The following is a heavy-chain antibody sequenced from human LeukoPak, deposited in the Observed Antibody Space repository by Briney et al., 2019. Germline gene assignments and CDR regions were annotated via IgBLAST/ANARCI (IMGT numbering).Heavy chain of an antibody. CDR1: GGSISSYY. Sequence: SETLSLTCTVSGGSISSYYWSWIRQPPGKGLEWIGYIYYSGNTNYNPSLKSRVTISVDTSKNQFSLKLSSVTAADTAVYYCARTYYYDSSGYYHRYYYYYMDVWGKGTTVTVSS. D-gene: IGHD3-22*01. CDR3: ARTYYYDSSGYYHRYYYYYMDV. J-gene: IGHJ6*03. V-gene: IGHV4-59*01. CDR2: IYYSGNT.